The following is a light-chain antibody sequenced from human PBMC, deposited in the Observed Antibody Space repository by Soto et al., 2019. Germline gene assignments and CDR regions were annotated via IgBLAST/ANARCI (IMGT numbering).Light chain of an antibody. V-gene: IGKV4-1*01. CDR3: QQYYSHTLT. CDR1: QCASHSSNNKNY. J-gene: IGKJ4*01. Sequence: TPSVDAGSGPRLCRAIINCKSVQCASHSSNNKNYLAWYQQKPGQPPKLLIYWASTRESGVPDRFSGSGSGTDFTLTISSLQAEDVAVYYCQQYYSHTLTFGGGTNVDIK. CDR2: WAS.